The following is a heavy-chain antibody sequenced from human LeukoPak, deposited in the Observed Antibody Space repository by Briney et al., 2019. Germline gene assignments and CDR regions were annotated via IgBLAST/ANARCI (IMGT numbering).Heavy chain of an antibody. CDR3: VRDRSGYDHLDY. Sequence: SQTLSLTCTVSGGSFSNGDYYWSWIRQPPRKGLEWIGYIYFSGSAYYNPSLKSRVTISVDTSKNQFSLKLSSVTAADTAVYYCVRDRSGYDHLDYWGQGTLVTVSS. D-gene: IGHD5-12*01. CDR1: GGSFSNGDYY. J-gene: IGHJ4*02. V-gene: IGHV4-30-4*01. CDR2: IYFSGSA.